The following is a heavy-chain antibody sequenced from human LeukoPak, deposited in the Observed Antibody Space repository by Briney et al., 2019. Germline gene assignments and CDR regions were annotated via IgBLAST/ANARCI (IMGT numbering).Heavy chain of an antibody. D-gene: IGHD3-3*01. CDR3: ARELITIFEVLTPDY. CDR2: IKQDGSEK. V-gene: IGHV3-7*03. J-gene: IGHJ4*02. Sequence: GGSLRLSCAASGFTFSSYWMSWVRQAPGKGLEWVANIKQDGSEKYYVDSVKGRFTISRDNAKNSLYLQMNSLRPDDTAVYYCARELITIFEVLTPDYWGQGTLVTVSS. CDR1: GFTFSSYW.